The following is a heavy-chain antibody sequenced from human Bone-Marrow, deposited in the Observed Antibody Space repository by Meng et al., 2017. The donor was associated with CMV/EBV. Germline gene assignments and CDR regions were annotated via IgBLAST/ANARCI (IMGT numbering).Heavy chain of an antibody. V-gene: IGHV4-59*01. D-gene: IGHD5-12*01. CDR3: ARLGGGYDSGIWFDP. CDR1: GGSISSYY. Sequence: ESLRLSCTVSGGSISSYYWSWIRQPPGKGLEWIGYIYYSGSTNYNPSLKSRVTISVDTSKNQFSLKLSSVTAADTAVYYCARLGGGYDSGIWFDPWGQGTLVTVSS. J-gene: IGHJ5*02. CDR2: IYYSGST.